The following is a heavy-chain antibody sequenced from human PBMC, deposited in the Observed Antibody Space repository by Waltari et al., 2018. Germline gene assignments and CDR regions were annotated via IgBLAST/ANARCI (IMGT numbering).Heavy chain of an antibody. CDR3: AREGNGYDFDF. Sequence: HVQLVQSGAEVKRPGASVKVSCRSSGYAFTAFYIHWVRQAPGQGLGWMGWIVPTSGDTYFAQQFEGRITMTRDTSISTSFMDLSRLTSGDTAVYYCAREGNGYDFDFWGQGTLVTVSS. D-gene: IGHD5-12*01. CDR2: IVPTSGDT. CDR1: GYAFTAFY. J-gene: IGHJ4*02. V-gene: IGHV1-2*02.